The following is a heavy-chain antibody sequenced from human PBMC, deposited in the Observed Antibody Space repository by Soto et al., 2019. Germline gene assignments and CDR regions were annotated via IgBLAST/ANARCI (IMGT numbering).Heavy chain of an antibody. D-gene: IGHD3-10*01. CDR1: GFTFSTYW. V-gene: IGHV3-7*01. CDR2: IKQDGSEK. Sequence: PGGSLRLSCAVSGFTFSTYWMSWVRQAPGKGLGWVASIKQDGSEKYYVDSVKGRFTISRDNAKNSLYVQMNSLRAEDTAVYYCARLQWYSFDYWGQGTLVTVSS. CDR3: ARLQWYSFDY. J-gene: IGHJ4*02.